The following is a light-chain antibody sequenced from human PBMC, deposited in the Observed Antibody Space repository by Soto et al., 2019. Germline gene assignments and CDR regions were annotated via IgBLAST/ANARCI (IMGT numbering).Light chain of an antibody. Sequence: DIQMTHSPSSVSASVGDRVTITCRASQGISSWLAWYQQKPGKAPKLLIYAASTLQSGVPSRFSGSGSGTDFTLTISSLQSEDFAVYYCQQYDDWPETFGQGTKVDIK. J-gene: IGKJ1*01. CDR3: QQYDDWPET. CDR2: AAS. V-gene: IGKV1-12*01. CDR1: QGISSW.